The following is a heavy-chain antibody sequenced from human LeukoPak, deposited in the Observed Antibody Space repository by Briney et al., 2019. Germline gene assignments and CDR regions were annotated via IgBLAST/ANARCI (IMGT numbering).Heavy chain of an antibody. J-gene: IGHJ4*02. D-gene: IGHD6-19*01. Sequence: PGGSLRLSCAASGFTFSSYGMHWVRQAPGKGLVWVAVISYDGSNKYYADSVKGRFTISRDNSKNTLYLQMNSLRAEDTAVYYCAREGAVAGTAGYWGQGTLVTVSS. CDR1: GFTFSSYG. CDR2: ISYDGSNK. CDR3: AREGAVAGTAGY. V-gene: IGHV3-30*03.